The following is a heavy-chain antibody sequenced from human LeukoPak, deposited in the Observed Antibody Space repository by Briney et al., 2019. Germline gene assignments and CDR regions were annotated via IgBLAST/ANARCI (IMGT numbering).Heavy chain of an antibody. CDR2: IKQDGSEK. Sequence: GGSLRLSCAASGFTFSSYWMSWVRQAPGKGLEWVANIKQDGSEKYYVDSVKGRFTISRDNAKNSLYLQMNSLRAEDTAVYYCARGVLPDYYYMDVWGKGTTVTVSS. CDR1: GFTFSSYW. V-gene: IGHV3-7*01. CDR3: ARGVLPDYYYMDV. J-gene: IGHJ6*03.